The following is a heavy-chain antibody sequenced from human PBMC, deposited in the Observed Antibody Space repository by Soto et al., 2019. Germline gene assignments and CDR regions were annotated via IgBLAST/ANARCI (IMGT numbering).Heavy chain of an antibody. D-gene: IGHD2-15*01. V-gene: IGHV1-69*06. Sequence: SVKVSCKASGGTFSSYAISWVRQAPGQGLEWMGGIIPIFGTANYAQKFQGRVTITADKSTSTAYMELSSLRSEDTAVYYCARSIYCSGGSCYFWWFDTWGQGTLVTVSS. CDR3: ARSIYCSGGSCYFWWFDT. J-gene: IGHJ5*02. CDR1: GGTFSSYA. CDR2: IIPIFGTA.